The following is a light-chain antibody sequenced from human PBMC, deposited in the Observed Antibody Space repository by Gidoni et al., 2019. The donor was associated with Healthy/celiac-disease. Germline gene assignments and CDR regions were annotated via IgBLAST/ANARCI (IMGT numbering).Light chain of an antibody. V-gene: IGLV1-44*01. CDR2: SKN. CDR1: SSNIGRNT. Sequence: QSVLTQPPSASGPPGQRVTISGSGSSSNIGRNTLNWYQQLPGTAPKLLIYSKNQRPSGVPDRFSGSKSGTSASLAISGLQSEDEADYYCAAWDDSLNGWVFGGGTKLTVL. CDR3: AAWDDSLNGWV. J-gene: IGLJ3*02.